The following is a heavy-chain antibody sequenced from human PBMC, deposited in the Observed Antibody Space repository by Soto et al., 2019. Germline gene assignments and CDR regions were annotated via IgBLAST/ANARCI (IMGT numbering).Heavy chain of an antibody. CDR3: ARDLGGLRFLEWLLTPYYYYYGMDV. CDR1: GFTFSSYW. V-gene: IGHV3-74*01. CDR2: INSDGSST. D-gene: IGHD3-3*01. Sequence: GGSLRLSCAASGFTFSSYWMHWVRQAPGKGLVWVSRINSDGSSTSYADSVKGRFTISRDNAKNSLYLQMNSLRAEDTAVYYCARDLGGLRFLEWLLTPYYYYYGMDVWGQGTTVTVSS. J-gene: IGHJ6*02.